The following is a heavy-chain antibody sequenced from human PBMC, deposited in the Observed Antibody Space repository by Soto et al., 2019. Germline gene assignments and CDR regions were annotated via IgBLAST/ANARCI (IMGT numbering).Heavy chain of an antibody. J-gene: IGHJ4*02. Sequence: LRLSCAASGFTFSSYGMHWVRQAPGKGLEWVAVIWYDGSNKYYADSVKGRFTISRDNSKNTLYLQMNSLRAEDTAVYYCAREDFYYDSSGTTQYFDYWGQGTLVTVSS. V-gene: IGHV3-33*01. D-gene: IGHD3-22*01. CDR3: AREDFYYDSSGTTQYFDY. CDR2: IWYDGSNK. CDR1: GFTFSSYG.